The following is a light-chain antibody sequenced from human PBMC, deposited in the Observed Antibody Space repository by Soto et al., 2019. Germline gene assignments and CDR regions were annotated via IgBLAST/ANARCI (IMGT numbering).Light chain of an antibody. CDR2: GAS. CDR3: QQYGSLSWT. J-gene: IGKJ1*01. Sequence: EIVLTRTRSTLTLSPGESATLSCRASQSVGSDFLAWYQQKPGQAPRIIIFGASGRATGIPDRFSGSGSGTDFTLTISSLEPEDFAVYYCQQYGSLSWTCGQGTKVDIK. V-gene: IGKV3-20*01. CDR1: QSVGSDF.